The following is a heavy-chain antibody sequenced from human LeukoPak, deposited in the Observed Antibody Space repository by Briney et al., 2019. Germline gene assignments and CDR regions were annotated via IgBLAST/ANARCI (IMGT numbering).Heavy chain of an antibody. CDR2: ISYDGSNK. CDR1: GFTFSSYG. V-gene: IGHV3-30*18. Sequence: QAGGSLRLSCAASGFTFSSYGMHWVRQAPGKGLEWVAVISYDGSNKYYADSVKGRFTISRDNSKNTLYLQMNSLRAEDTAVYYYAKDQDWELLHPFDYWGRGTLVTVSS. CDR3: AKDQDWELLHPFDY. J-gene: IGHJ4*02. D-gene: IGHD1-26*01.